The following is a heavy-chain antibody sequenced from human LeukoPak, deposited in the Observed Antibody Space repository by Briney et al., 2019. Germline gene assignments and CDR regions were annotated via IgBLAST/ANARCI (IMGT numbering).Heavy chain of an antibody. V-gene: IGHV4-28*01. CDR2: IYYSGST. D-gene: IGHD4-17*01. CDR3: ARSNDYGDYGVGY. CDR1: GFSISSNKW. J-gene: IGHJ4*02. Sequence: SSETLSLTCAVSGFSISSNKWWGWIRQPPGKGLEWIGYIYYSGSTYYNPSLKSRLTMSIDTSKNQVSLKLSSVTAVDTAVYYCARSNDYGDYGVGYWGQGTLVTVSS.